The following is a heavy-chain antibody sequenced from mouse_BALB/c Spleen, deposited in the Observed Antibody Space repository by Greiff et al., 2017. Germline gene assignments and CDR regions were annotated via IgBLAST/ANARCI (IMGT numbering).Heavy chain of an antibody. Sequence: QVQLQQSGAELVRPGVSVKISCKGSGYTFTDYAMHWVKQSHAKSLEWIGVISTYYGDASYNQKFKGKATMTVDKSSSTAYMELARLTSEDSAIYYCARKGLYYGSSYAMDYWGQGTSVTVSS. CDR2: ISTYYGDA. CDR1: GYTFTDYA. D-gene: IGHD1-1*01. V-gene: IGHV1S137*01. J-gene: IGHJ4*01. CDR3: ARKGLYYGSSYAMDY.